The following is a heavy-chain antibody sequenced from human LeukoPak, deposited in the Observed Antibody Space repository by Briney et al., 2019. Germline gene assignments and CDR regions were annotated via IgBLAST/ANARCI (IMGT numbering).Heavy chain of an antibody. D-gene: IGHD1-26*01. CDR1: GDSVSSKSAT. CDR3: ARVSSPWSPRDAFDV. CDR2: TYYTSKWYN. Sequence: SQTLSLTCAISGDSVSSKSATWNWIRQPPSRGLEWLGRTYYTSKWYNDYEVSVKSRITINPDTSKNQFSLQLNSVTPEDTAVYYCARVSSPWSPRDAFDVWGQGTMVTVSS. V-gene: IGHV6-1*01. J-gene: IGHJ3*01.